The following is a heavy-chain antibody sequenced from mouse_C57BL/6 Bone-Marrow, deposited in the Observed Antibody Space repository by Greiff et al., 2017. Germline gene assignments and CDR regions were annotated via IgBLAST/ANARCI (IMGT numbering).Heavy chain of an antibody. CDR1: GFTFSDAW. J-gene: IGHJ3*01. CDR2: IRNKANNHAT. V-gene: IGHV6-6*01. CDR3: TGIDYGSRYAWFAY. D-gene: IGHD1-1*01. Sequence: EVMLVESGGGLVQPGGSMKLSCAASGFTFSDAWMDWVRQSPEKGLEWVAEIRNKANNHATYYAVSVKGRFTISRDESKSSVYLQMNSLRAEDTGIYYCTGIDYGSRYAWFAYWGQGTLVTVSA.